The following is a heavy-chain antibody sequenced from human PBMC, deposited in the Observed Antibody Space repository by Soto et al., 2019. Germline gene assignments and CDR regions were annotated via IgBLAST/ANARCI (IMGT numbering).Heavy chain of an antibody. CDR3: ARSREGGIAALPY. CDR1: GFTFSSYG. D-gene: IGHD6-6*01. J-gene: IGHJ4*02. CDR2: VSTGGGII. Sequence: EVQLLESGGGLVQPGGSLRLSCAASGFTFSSYGMSWVRQTPGKGLEWVSAVSTGGGIINYADSVKGRFTISRDNSKNTLYLQMLGLTVEDTAGYYCARSREGGIAALPYWGQGTLVSGCS. V-gene: IGHV3-23*01.